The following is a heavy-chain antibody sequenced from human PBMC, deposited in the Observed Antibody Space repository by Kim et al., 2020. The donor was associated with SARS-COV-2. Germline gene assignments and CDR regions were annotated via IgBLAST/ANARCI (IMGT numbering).Heavy chain of an antibody. V-gene: IGHV3-33*01. Sequence: GGSLRLSCAASGFTFSSYGMHWVRQAPGKGLEWVAVIWYDGSNKYYADSVKGRFTISRDNSKNTLYLQMNSLRAEDTAVYYCARGGKETGGSGWYYNYYYGMDVWGQGTTVTVSS. CDR1: GFTFSSYG. CDR2: IWYDGSNK. J-gene: IGHJ6*02. CDR3: ARGGKETGGSGWYYNYYYGMDV. D-gene: IGHD6-19*01.